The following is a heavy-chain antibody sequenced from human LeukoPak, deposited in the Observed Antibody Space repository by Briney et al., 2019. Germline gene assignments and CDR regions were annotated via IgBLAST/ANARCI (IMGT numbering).Heavy chain of an antibody. CDR2: IANNGND. CDR3: ARRIFSAQFRPLLSSYIDV. CDR1: VDSISFCS. V-gene: IGHV4-59*08. D-gene: IGHD2/OR15-2a*01. J-gene: IGHJ6*03. Sequence: PSDTLSLTCSVSVDSISFCSWTWLRQSPGKGLESLGYIANNGNDKYKCLFEGRITMLVDTPKSHFSLTFSSVTAADTAVYYCARRIFSAQFRPLLSSYIDVWCKGTAVIVSS.